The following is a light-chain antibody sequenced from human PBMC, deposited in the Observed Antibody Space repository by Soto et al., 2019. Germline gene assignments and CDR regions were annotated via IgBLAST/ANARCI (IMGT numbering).Light chain of an antibody. CDR1: QTISSW. CDR3: QHYNSYSEA. Sequence: DIQMTQSPSTLSGSVGDRVTITCRASQTISSWLAWYPQKPGRAPKLLNYKASTSKSAVPSRFSGSGSGTEFTLTISSLQPDDFATYFCQHYNSYSEAFGQGTKVDI. CDR2: KAS. J-gene: IGKJ1*01. V-gene: IGKV1-5*03.